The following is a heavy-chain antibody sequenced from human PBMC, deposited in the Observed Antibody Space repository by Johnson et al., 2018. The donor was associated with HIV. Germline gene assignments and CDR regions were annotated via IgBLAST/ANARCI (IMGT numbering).Heavy chain of an antibody. V-gene: IGHV3-66*03. Sequence: VQPLESGGGLIQPGGSLRLSCASSGFTVSSNYMSWVRQAPGKGLEWVSVIYSGGSTYYADSVKGRFTISRDNSKNTLYLQMNSLRVEDTAVYYCARAPPGGAFDIWGQGTMVTVSS. D-gene: IGHD6-25*01. CDR1: GFTVSSNY. J-gene: IGHJ3*02. CDR2: IYSGGST. CDR3: ARAPPGGAFDI.